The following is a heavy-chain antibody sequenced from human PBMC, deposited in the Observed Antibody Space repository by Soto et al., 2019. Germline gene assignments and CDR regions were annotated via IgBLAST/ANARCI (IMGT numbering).Heavy chain of an antibody. CDR1: GFTFSTYT. J-gene: IGHJ5*02. Sequence: EVQLVESGGGLVKPGGSLRLSCAASGFTFSTYTMNWVRQTPGKGLEWVSSISSGSNSIYYADSLKGRFTISRDNAKNSLYLQMNSLRAEDTAVYYCARDYGKLNPWGQGTLVTVSS. CDR3: ARDYGKLNP. V-gene: IGHV3-21*01. D-gene: IGHD2-15*01. CDR2: ISSGSNSI.